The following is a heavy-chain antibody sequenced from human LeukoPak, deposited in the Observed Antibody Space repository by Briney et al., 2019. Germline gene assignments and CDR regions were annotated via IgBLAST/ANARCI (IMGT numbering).Heavy chain of an antibody. Sequence: GGSLRLSCAASGFGVSVYWMDWVRHGPGKGLVGGAHINEDGTSASHADSVKGRFTISRDNAKNTLYLQMNSLRAEDTAVYSCASPGGNYALLGFASWGQGTLVTVSS. CDR1: GFGVSVYW. CDR2: INEDGTSA. D-gene: IGHD4-11*01. V-gene: IGHV3-74*01. CDR3: ASPGGNYALLGFAS. J-gene: IGHJ4*02.